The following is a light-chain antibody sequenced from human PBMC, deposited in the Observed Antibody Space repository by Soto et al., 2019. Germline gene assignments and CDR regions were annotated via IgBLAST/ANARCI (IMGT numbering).Light chain of an antibody. CDR2: EVT. V-gene: IGLV2-14*01. CDR3: TSYKSSSTQV. Sequence: QSALTQPASVSGSPGQSITISCTGTSSDVGGYDYVSWYQQHPGTAPRLIIYEVTNRPSGVSNRFSGSKSGNTASLTISGLQAEDEADYYRTSYKSSSTQVFGTGTKLTVL. CDR1: SSDVGGYDY. J-gene: IGLJ1*01.